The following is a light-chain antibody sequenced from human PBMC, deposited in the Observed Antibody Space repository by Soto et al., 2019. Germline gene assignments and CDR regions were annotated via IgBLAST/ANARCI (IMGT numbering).Light chain of an antibody. Sequence: DIQMTQSPSTLSASVGDRVTITCRASQSISSWLAWFQQKPGKAPKVLIYKASGLESGVPSRFSGSGSGTEFTLTISSLQPDDFATYYCQQYNSYSWTFGQGTKVGIK. CDR3: QQYNSYSWT. V-gene: IGKV1-5*03. CDR2: KAS. J-gene: IGKJ1*01. CDR1: QSISSW.